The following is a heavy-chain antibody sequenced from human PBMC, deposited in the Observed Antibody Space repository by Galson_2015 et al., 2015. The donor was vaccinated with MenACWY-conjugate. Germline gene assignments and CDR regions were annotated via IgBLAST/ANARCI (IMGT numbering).Heavy chain of an antibody. CDR2: ISSSSTI. V-gene: IGHV3-48*02. Sequence: SLRLSCAAPGFTFSTYSMNWVRRAPGKGLEWVSYISSSSTIYYADSAKGRFIISRDNAKNSLYLQMNTLRDEETAVYYCSRVPGYSYGYYDWWGQGTLVTVSS. CDR1: GFTFSTYS. J-gene: IGHJ4*02. D-gene: IGHD5-18*01. CDR3: SRVPGYSYGYYDW.